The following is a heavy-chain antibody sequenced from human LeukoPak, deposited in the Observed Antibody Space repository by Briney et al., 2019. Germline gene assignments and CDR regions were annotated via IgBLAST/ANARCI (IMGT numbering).Heavy chain of an antibody. CDR1: GFTFSSYA. Sequence: PGGSLRPSCAASGFTFSSYAMSWVRQAPGKGLEWVSAISGSGGSTYYADSVKGRFTISRDNSKNTLYLQMNSLRAEDTAVYYCATQVLRYFDWLAPIDYWGQGTLVTVSS. CDR2: ISGSGGST. V-gene: IGHV3-23*01. D-gene: IGHD3-9*01. CDR3: ATQVLRYFDWLAPIDY. J-gene: IGHJ4*02.